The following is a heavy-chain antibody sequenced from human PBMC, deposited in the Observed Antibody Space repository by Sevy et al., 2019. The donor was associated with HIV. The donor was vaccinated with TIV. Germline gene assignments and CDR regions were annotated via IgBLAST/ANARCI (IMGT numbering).Heavy chain of an antibody. V-gene: IGHV1-69*13. J-gene: IGHJ5*02. CDR1: GDTFSSYA. CDR3: ARGQLRYFDWFGYNWFDP. Sequence: ASVKVSCKASGDTFSSYAISWVRQAPGQGLEWMGGIIPIFGTANYAQKFQGRVTITADESTSTAYMGLSSLRSEDTAVYYCARGQLRYFDWFGYNWFDPWGQGTLVTVSS. CDR2: IIPIFGTA. D-gene: IGHD3-9*01.